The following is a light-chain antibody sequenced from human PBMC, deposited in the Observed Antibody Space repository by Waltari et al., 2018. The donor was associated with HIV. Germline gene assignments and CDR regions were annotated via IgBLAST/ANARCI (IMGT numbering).Light chain of an antibody. Sequence: SFELTQPPSVSVSPGQTASITCSGDKLGNKYTCWYQQKPGQSPVLVIYQDDKRPSGSPGRFSGSNSGNTAALTISGTQALDEADYFCQTWDSSTVLFGGGTKLTVL. CDR1: KLGNKY. V-gene: IGLV3-1*01. CDR2: QDD. CDR3: QTWDSSTVL. J-gene: IGLJ2*01.